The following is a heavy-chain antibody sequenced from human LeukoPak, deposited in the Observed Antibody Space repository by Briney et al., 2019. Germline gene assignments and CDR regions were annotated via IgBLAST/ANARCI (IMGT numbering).Heavy chain of an antibody. CDR1: GGSISSSSYY. Sequence: KSSETLSLTCTVSGGSISSSSYYWGWIRQPPGKGLEWIGSIYYSGSTYYNPSLKSRVTISVDTSKNQFSLKLSSVTAADTAVYYCARDGGNPATGFDPWGQGTLVTVSS. CDR3: ARDGGNPATGFDP. D-gene: IGHD4-23*01. J-gene: IGHJ5*02. V-gene: IGHV4-39*07. CDR2: IYYSGST.